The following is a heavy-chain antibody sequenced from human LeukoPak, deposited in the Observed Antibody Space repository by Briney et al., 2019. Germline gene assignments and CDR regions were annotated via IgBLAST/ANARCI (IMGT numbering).Heavy chain of an antibody. CDR1: GGTFSGYY. J-gene: IGHJ6*03. D-gene: IGHD1-26*01. Sequence: PSETLSLTCAVYGGTFSGYYWSWIRQPPGKRLEWVGESNDSGGTNYNPSLKSRVTISADKSKNQVSLKLTSVTAADTAVYYCARLSVIVGSTLEYYYYYMDVWGQGTTVTVSS. V-gene: IGHV4-34*01. CDR3: ARLSVIVGSTLEYYYYYMDV. CDR2: SNDSGGT.